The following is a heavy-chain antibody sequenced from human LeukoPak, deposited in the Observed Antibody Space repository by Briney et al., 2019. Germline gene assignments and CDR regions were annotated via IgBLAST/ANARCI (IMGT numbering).Heavy chain of an antibody. Sequence: GASVKVSCKASGYTFTSYYMHWVRQAPGQGLEWMGIINPSGGSTSYAQKFQGRVTMTRDTSASTAYMELSSLRSEDTAVYYCANLYSSSPKVDYWGQGTLVTVSS. CDR2: INPSGGST. D-gene: IGHD6-13*01. J-gene: IGHJ4*02. V-gene: IGHV1-46*01. CDR1: GYTFTSYY. CDR3: ANLYSSSPKVDY.